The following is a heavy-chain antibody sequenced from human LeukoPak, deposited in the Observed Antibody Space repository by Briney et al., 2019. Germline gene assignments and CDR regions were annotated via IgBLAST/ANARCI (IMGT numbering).Heavy chain of an antibody. CDR1: GYTFTSYY. Sequence: ASVKVSCKASGYTFTSYYMHWVRQAPGQGLEWMGWINPNSGGTNYAQKFQGRVTMTRDTSISTAYMELSRLRSEDTAVYYCARGFYDFWSGYYGGVDYWGQGTLVTVSS. CDR2: INPNSGGT. V-gene: IGHV1-2*02. D-gene: IGHD3-3*01. CDR3: ARGFYDFWSGYYGGVDY. J-gene: IGHJ4*02.